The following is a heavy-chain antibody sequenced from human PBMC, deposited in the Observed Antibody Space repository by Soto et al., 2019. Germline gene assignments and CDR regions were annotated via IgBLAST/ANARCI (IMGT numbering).Heavy chain of an antibody. V-gene: IGHV1-69*02. Sequence: SVKVSCKASGGTFSSYTISWVRQAPGQGLEWMGRIIPILGIANYAQKFQGRVTITADESTSTAYMELSSLRSEDTAVYYCARVGLVLVPTTVNSDYYYYAMDVWGQGTTVTVSS. CDR2: IIPILGIA. J-gene: IGHJ6*02. CDR3: ARVGLVLVPTTVNSDYYYYAMDV. D-gene: IGHD2-2*01. CDR1: GGTFSSYT.